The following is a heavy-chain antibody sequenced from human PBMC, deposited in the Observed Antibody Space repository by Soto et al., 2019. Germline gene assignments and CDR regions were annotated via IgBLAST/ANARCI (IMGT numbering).Heavy chain of an antibody. J-gene: IGHJ4*02. CDR3: AKAGEMFDDYIWGSSGGDY. CDR1: GFTFDDYA. Sequence: GGSLRLSCAASGFTFDDYAMHWVRQAPGKGLEWVSGISWNSGSIGYADSVKGRFTISRDNAKNSLYLQMNSLRAEDTALYYCAKAGEMFDDYIWGSSGGDYWGQGTLVTVSS. V-gene: IGHV3-9*01. CDR2: ISWNSGSI. D-gene: IGHD3-16*01.